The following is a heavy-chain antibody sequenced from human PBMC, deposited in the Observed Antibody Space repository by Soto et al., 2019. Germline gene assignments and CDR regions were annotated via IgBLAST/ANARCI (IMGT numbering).Heavy chain of an antibody. Sequence: ASVKVSCKGSGYTFKAYAMHWVRQAPGHRLEWMGWINSGNGKTKYSQKFQDRVTITSDTSAKTAYMELRSLGSEDTAVYYFARESAEITVFPVLTPSFGMDAWG. J-gene: IGHJ6*02. CDR3: ARESAEITVFPVLTPSFGMDA. CDR2: INSGNGKT. D-gene: IGHD3-3*01. CDR1: GYTFKAYA. V-gene: IGHV1-3*01.